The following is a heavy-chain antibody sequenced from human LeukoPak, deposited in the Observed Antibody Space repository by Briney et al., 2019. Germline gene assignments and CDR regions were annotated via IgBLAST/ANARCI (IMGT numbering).Heavy chain of an antibody. Sequence: GGSLRLSCAASGFTVSSNYMSWVRQAPGKGLEWVSAISGSGGSTYYADSVKGRFTISRDNSKNTLYLQMSSLRLEDTAVYYCARLRACGSTSCQNYTEYFQHWGQGTLVTVSS. J-gene: IGHJ1*01. V-gene: IGHV3-66*02. D-gene: IGHD2-2*01. CDR3: ARLRACGSTSCQNYTEYFQH. CDR2: ISGSGGST. CDR1: GFTVSSNY.